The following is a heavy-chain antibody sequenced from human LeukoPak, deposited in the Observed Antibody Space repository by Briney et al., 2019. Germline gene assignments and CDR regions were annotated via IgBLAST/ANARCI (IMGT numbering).Heavy chain of an antibody. CDR2: IDISGST. Sequence: SETLSLTCTVSGGSMSSFYWSWIRQPAGKGLEWIGRIDISGSTNYNPSLKSRVTMSVDTSRNQFSLQLSSVTAADMAVYYCARVCVGGSSCMDVWGKGTTVTISS. CDR3: ARVCVGGSSCMDV. D-gene: IGHD3-16*01. CDR1: GGSMSSFY. V-gene: IGHV4-4*07. J-gene: IGHJ6*03.